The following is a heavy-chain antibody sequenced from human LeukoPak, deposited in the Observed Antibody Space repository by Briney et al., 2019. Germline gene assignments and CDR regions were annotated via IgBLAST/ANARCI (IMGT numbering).Heavy chain of an antibody. D-gene: IGHD3-22*01. CDR3: ARDAAIYDSGAYYYLW. CDR1: GGTFSRYA. Sequence: SVKVSCKASGGTFSRYAISWVRQAPGQGLGWMGGITPMFGTANYAQKFQGRVTITADESTRTAYMDLKSLKFEDTAVYYCARDAAIYDSGAYYYLWWGQGTLVTVSS. J-gene: IGHJ4*02. CDR2: ITPMFGTA. V-gene: IGHV1-69*01.